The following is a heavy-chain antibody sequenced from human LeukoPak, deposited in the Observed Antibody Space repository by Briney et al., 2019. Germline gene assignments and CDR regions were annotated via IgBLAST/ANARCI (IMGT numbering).Heavy chain of an antibody. CDR1: GYTFTFYG. J-gene: IGHJ3*02. V-gene: IGHV1-18*04. Sequence: VASVMVSCTASGYTFTFYGISWVRQAPGPGLEWMGWISAYNGNTNYEQKLQGRVTMTTDTSTSTAYMELRSLRSDDTAVYYCARQDGDYGNSFDIWGQGTMVTVSS. D-gene: IGHD4-17*01. CDR3: ARQDGDYGNSFDI. CDR2: ISAYNGNT.